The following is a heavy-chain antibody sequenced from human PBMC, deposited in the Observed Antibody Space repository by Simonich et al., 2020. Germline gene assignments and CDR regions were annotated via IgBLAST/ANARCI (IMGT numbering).Heavy chain of an antibody. J-gene: IGHJ6*02. Sequence: QVQLQESGPGLVKPSETLSLTCAVSGYSISSGYYWGWSRQPPGKGRGWIGSIYHSGRTDYNPSLKSRVTISVDTSKNQFSLKLSSVTAADTAVYYCARVGYSNYYYYGMDVWGQGTTVTVSS. CDR1: GYSISSGYY. CDR3: ARVGYSNYYYYGMDV. V-gene: IGHV4-38-2*01. D-gene: IGHD6-13*01. CDR2: IYHSGRT.